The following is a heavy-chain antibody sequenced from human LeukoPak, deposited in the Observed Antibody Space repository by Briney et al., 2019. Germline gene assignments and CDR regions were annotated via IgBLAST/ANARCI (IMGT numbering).Heavy chain of an antibody. CDR3: AKELRYYDSSGYYDDY. D-gene: IGHD3-22*01. CDR1: GFTFSSYG. J-gene: IGHJ4*02. CDR2: IRYDGSKK. Sequence: GGSLRLSCAAPGFTFSSYGMHWVRQAPGKGLEWVAFIRYDGSKKYYADSVKGRFTISRDNSKNKLYLQMNSLRAEDAAVYYCAKELRYYDSSGYYDDYWGQGTLVTVSS. V-gene: IGHV3-30*02.